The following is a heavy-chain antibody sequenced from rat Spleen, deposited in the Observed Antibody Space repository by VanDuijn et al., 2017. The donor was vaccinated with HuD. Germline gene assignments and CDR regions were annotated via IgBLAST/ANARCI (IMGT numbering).Heavy chain of an antibody. CDR2: SSIGGGNR. V-gene: IGHV5-25*01. CDR3: ARRGYNYYFDY. CDR1: GFTFSAYY. J-gene: IGHJ2*01. Sequence: EVQLVESDGGLVQPGRSLKLSCAASGFTFSAYYMAWVRQAPTKGLEWVASSSIGGGNRNYRDSVKGRFTVSIDNAKSTIYLKMDSLRSEDTATYYCARRGYNYYFDYWDQGVMVTVSS. D-gene: IGHD1-4*01.